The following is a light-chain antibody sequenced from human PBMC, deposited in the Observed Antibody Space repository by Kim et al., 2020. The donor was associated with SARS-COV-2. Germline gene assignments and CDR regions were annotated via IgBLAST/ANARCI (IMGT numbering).Light chain of an antibody. CDR1: QSISSW. Sequence: DIQMTQSPSTLSASVGDRVTITCRASQSISSWLAWYQQKPGKAPKLLIYDASSLESGVPSRFSGSGSGTEFTLTISSLQPDDFATYYCQKYNSDPYTFGQGTKLEI. CDR3: QKYNSDPYT. J-gene: IGKJ2*01. CDR2: DAS. V-gene: IGKV1-5*01.